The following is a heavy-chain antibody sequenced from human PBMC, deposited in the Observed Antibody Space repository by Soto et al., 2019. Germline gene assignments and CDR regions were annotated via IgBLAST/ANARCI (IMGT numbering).Heavy chain of an antibody. V-gene: IGHV4-34*01. CDR3: ARGDQVVRGVSFDY. Sequence: QVQLQQWGAGLLKPSETLSLTCAVYGGSFSGYYWSWIRQPPGKGLEWIGEINHSGSTNYNPSLKSRVTISVDTSKNQFSLKLSSVTAADTAVYYCARGDQVVRGVSFDYWGQGTLVTVSS. CDR2: INHSGST. D-gene: IGHD3-10*01. J-gene: IGHJ4*02. CDR1: GGSFSGYY.